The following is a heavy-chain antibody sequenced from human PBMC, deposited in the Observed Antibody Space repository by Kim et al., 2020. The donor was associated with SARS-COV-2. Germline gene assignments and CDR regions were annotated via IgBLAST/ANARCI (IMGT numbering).Heavy chain of an antibody. CDR3: ARDHVYDSSGYYQLFDY. D-gene: IGHD3-22*01. CDR2: IYYSGST. J-gene: IGHJ4*02. V-gene: IGHV4-39*07. Sequence: SETLSLTCTVSGGSISSSSYYWGWIRQPPGKGLEWIGSIYYSGSTYYNPSLKSRVTISVDTSKNQFSLKLSSVTAADTAVYYCARDHVYDSSGYYQLFDYWGQGTLVTVSS. CDR1: GGSISSSSYY.